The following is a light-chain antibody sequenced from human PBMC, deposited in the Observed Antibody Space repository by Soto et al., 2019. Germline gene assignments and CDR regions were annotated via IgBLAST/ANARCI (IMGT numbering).Light chain of an antibody. CDR2: DAS. V-gene: IGKV1-5*01. J-gene: IGKJ1*01. CDR3: QQYKDYTYT. Sequence: DIQLTQSPIFLSASVGDRVTITCRASQRVDRWLAWYQQKPGQAPKLLISDASTLESGVPSRFSGSGSVTEFTLTITSLQPDDFATYYCQQYKDYTYTFGQGTKVDIK. CDR1: QRVDRW.